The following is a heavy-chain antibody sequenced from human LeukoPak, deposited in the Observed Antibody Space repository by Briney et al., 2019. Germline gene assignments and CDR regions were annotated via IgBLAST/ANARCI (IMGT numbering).Heavy chain of an antibody. J-gene: IGHJ4*02. D-gene: IGHD2-15*01. Sequence: SETLSLTCTVSGGSISKYYCSWIRQPPGKGLEWIAYIYYTGSTYYNPSLKSRVTMSVDTSKNQFSLSLSSVTAADTAVHYCARHISGGATLDWGQGTLVTVSS. CDR2: IYYTGST. CDR3: ARHISGGATLD. V-gene: IGHV4-59*08. CDR1: GGSISKYY.